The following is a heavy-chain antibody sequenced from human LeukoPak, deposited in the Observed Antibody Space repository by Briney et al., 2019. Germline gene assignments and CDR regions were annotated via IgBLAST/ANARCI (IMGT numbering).Heavy chain of an antibody. J-gene: IGHJ3*02. Sequence: EASVTVSCKASGGTFDNSAINWVRQAPGQGLEWMGRIIPILNITNYAQKLQGRVTIAADKSTSTAYMELSSLRSEDTAVYYCAADKGIAADAFDIWGQGTMVTVSS. V-gene: IGHV1-69*04. CDR1: GGTFDNSA. CDR2: IIPILNIT. D-gene: IGHD6-13*01. CDR3: AADKGIAADAFDI.